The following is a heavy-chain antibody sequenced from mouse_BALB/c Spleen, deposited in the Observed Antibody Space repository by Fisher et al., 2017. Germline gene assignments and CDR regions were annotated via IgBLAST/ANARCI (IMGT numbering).Heavy chain of an antibody. V-gene: IGHV1S135*01. D-gene: IGHD2-10*01. Sequence: KFKGKATLTVDKSSSTAFMHLNSLTSEDSAVYYCARSGLLWGDYWGQGTSVTVSS. J-gene: IGHJ4*01. CDR3: ARSGLLWGDY.